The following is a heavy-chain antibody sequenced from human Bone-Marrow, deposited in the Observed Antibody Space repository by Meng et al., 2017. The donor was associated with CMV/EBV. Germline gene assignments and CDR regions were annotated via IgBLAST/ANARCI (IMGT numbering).Heavy chain of an antibody. CDR1: GFTFSSYS. J-gene: IGHJ4*02. D-gene: IGHD1-7*01. Sequence: GGSLRLSCAASGFTFSSYSMNWVRQAPGKGLEWVSSISSSSSYIYYADSVKGRFTISRDNAKNSLYLQMNSLRAEDTAVYYCARAATGTTEEDDYWGQGTLVTCYS. CDR3: ARAATGTTEEDDY. V-gene: IGHV3-21*01. CDR2: ISSSSSYI.